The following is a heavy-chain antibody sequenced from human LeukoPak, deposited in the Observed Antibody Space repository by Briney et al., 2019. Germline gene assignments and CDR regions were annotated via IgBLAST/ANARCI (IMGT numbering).Heavy chain of an antibody. V-gene: IGHV1-2*02. CDR2: INPNSGGT. J-gene: IGHJ3*02. CDR1: GYTFTGYY. D-gene: IGHD2-2*01. Sequence: GASVKVSCTASGYTFTGYYMHWVRQAPGQGLEWMGWINPNSGGTNYAQKFQGRVTMTRDTSISTAYMELSRLRSDDTAVYYCARDFGVVVPAAIAPPDAFDIWGQGTMVTVSS. CDR3: ARDFGVVVPAAIAPPDAFDI.